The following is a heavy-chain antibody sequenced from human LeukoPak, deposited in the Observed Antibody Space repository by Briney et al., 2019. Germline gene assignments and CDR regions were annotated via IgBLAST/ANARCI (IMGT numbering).Heavy chain of an antibody. CDR2: IYSGGST. Sequence: PGGSLRLSCAASGFTVSSNYMSWVRQAPGKGLEWVSVIYSGGSTYYADSVKGRFTISRDNSKNTLYLQMNSLRAEDTAVYYCATVYCSSTSCSYYYYYYMDVWGKGTTVTVSS. V-gene: IGHV3-53*01. CDR1: GFTVSSNY. CDR3: ATVYCSSTSCSYYYYYYMDV. D-gene: IGHD2-2*01. J-gene: IGHJ6*03.